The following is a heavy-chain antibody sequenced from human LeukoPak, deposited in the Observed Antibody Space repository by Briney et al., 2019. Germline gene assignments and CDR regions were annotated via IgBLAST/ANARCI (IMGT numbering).Heavy chain of an antibody. J-gene: IGHJ4*02. CDR3: ARAGGYCSSTSCSHYFDY. V-gene: IGHV4-59*01. CDR2: IYYSGST. Sequence: PSETLSLTCTVSGGSISSYYWSWIRQPPGKGLEWIGYIYYSGSTNYNPSLKSRVTISVDTSKNQFSLKPSSVTAADTAVYYCARAGGYCSSTSCSHYFDYWGQGTLVTVSS. CDR1: GGSISSYY. D-gene: IGHD2-2*01.